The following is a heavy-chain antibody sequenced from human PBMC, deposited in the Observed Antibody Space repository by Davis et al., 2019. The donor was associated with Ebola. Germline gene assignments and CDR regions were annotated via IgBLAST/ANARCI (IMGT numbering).Heavy chain of an antibody. J-gene: IGHJ4*02. Sequence: AASVKVSCKASGFTFTSSAVQWVRQARGQRLEWIGWIVVGSGNTNYAQKFQERVTITRDMSTSTAYMELSSLRSEDTAVYYCARVIREYSYGYDYWGQGTLVTVSS. D-gene: IGHD5-18*01. CDR1: GFTFTSSA. CDR3: ARVIREYSYGYDY. CDR2: IVVGSGNT. V-gene: IGHV1-58*01.